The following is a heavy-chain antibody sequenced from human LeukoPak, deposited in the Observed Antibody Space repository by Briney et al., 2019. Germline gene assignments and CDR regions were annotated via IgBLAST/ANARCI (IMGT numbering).Heavy chain of an antibody. J-gene: IGHJ4*02. CDR2: IYYSGST. CDR3: ARFSSSFKSPIDY. Sequence: SETLSLTCTVSGGSISSSSYYWGWIRQPPGKGLEWIGSIYYSGSTYYNPSLKSRVTISVDTPKNQFSLKLSSVTAADTAVYYCARFSSSFKSPIDYWGQGTLVTVSS. D-gene: IGHD6-6*01. CDR1: GGSISSSSYY. V-gene: IGHV4-39*01.